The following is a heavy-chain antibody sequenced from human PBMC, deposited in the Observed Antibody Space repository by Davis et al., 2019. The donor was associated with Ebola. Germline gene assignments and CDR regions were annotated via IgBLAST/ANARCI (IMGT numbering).Heavy chain of an antibody. J-gene: IGHJ3*02. CDR3: ARLRGIAVLESFDM. CDR1: GDTFTSYW. D-gene: IGHD6-19*01. CDR2: IYPGDSDI. Sequence: GESLKISCKGSGDTFTSYWIGWVRQMPGKGLEWMGIIYPGDSDIRYSPSFQGQVTISADKSTGTAHLQWSSLKASDTAMYYCARLRGIAVLESFDMWGQGTMVTVSS. V-gene: IGHV5-51*01.